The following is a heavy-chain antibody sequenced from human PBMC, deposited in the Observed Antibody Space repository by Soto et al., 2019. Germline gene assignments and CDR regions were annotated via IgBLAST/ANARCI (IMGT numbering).Heavy chain of an antibody. V-gene: IGHV3-30*18. CDR2: ISYDGSNK. CDR3: AKVKVDYYGSGSYYAEGDY. J-gene: IGHJ4*02. Sequence: QVQLVESGGGVVQPGRSLRLSCAASGFTFSSYGMHWVRQAPGKGLEWVAVISYDGSNKYYADSVKGRFTISRDNSKNTLYLQMNSLRAEDTAMYYCAKVKVDYYGSGSYYAEGDYWGQGTLVTVSS. D-gene: IGHD3-10*01. CDR1: GFTFSSYG.